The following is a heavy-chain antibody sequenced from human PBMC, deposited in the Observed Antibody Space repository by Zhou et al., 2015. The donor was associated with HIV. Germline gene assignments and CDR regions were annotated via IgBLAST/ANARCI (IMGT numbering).Heavy chain of an antibody. V-gene: IGHV1-69*06. Sequence: QVQLVQSGAEVKKPGSSVKVSCEASGGTLSSSSVSWVRQAPGQGLEWVGGIIPVFNTPHYAQTFQGRVTITADTSTNTVYLEMNSLRSEDTAIYYCARDRGQQLTSGIYYYNAMDVWGQGTTVTVSS. CDR3: ARDRGQQLTSGIYYYNAMDV. CDR1: GGTLSSSS. D-gene: IGHD3-10*01. CDR2: IIPVFNTP. J-gene: IGHJ6*02.